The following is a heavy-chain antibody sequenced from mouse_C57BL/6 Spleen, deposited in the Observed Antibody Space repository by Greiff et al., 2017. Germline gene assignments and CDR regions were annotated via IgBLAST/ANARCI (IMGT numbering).Heavy chain of an antibody. V-gene: IGHV14-2*01. J-gene: IGHJ3*01. CDR2: IDPEDGDT. D-gene: IGHD3-2*02. CDR1: GFNINDYY. CDR3: ARSPDSSGLAWFAY. Sequence: VQLQQSGAELVKPGASVKLSCTASGFNINDYYMHWVKQRPEQGLEWIGRIDPEDGDTKYAPKFQGKATITADTSSNTAYLQLSSLTSEDTAVDYCARSPDSSGLAWFAYWGQGTLVTVSA.